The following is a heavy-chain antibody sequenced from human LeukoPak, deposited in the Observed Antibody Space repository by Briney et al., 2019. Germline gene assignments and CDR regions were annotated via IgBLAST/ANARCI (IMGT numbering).Heavy chain of an antibody. Sequence: PGVSLRLSCVSSGFTIGTAWMSWVRQAPGKGLEWLGHIKSEGEGATTDYAAPAKGRFAISRDDSKNMISLQMSSLKIDDTAIYYCIAHFPYFYGFDVWGKGTTVTVSS. CDR2: IKSEGEGATT. J-gene: IGHJ6*04. CDR3: IAHFPYFYGFDV. V-gene: IGHV3-15*01. CDR1: GFTIGTAW. D-gene: IGHD3-3*02.